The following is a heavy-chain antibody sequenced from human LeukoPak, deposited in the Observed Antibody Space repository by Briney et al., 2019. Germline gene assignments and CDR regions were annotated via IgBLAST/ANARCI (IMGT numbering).Heavy chain of an antibody. CDR1: GYTFTSYG. CDR3: ARDDLHSGYDYDY. Sequence: RASVKVSCKASGYTFTSYGISWVRQAPGQGLEWMGWISAYNGYTDYAQRLQGRVTMTTDTSTSTAYMELRSLKSDDTAVYYCARDDLHSGYDYDYWGQGTLVTVSS. J-gene: IGHJ4*02. CDR2: ISAYNGYT. D-gene: IGHD5-12*01. V-gene: IGHV1-18*01.